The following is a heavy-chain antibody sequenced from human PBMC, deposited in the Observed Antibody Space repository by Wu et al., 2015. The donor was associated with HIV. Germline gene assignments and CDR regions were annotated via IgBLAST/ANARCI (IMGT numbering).Heavy chain of an antibody. CDR2: FDPEDGEA. Sequence: QVPLVQSGAEVKKPGASVKVSCKVSGFSLTELSMHWVRQAPGKGLEWMGGFDPEDGEAIYAQKFQGRVTMTEDTSTDTAYMELSSLRYEDTALYYCATGAILRYFDMWAKGQWSPSLQ. CDR3: ATGAILRYFDM. V-gene: IGHV1-24*01. J-gene: IGHJ3*02. D-gene: IGHD3-9*01. CDR1: GFSLTELS.